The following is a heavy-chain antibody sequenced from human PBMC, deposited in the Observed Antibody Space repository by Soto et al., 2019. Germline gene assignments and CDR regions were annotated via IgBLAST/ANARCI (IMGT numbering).Heavy chain of an antibody. CDR1: GYTFSSHW. D-gene: IGHD6-6*01. Sequence: EVQLVESGGGLVQPGGSLRLSCVASGYTFSSHWIHWVRQAPGQGLVGVSRINPDGSFTSYADSVKGRFTISRDNAKNTLYLEMNSLRAEDTAVYYCARSRSMSSSGFDIWGQGTMVTVSS. V-gene: IGHV3-74*01. CDR2: INPDGSFT. CDR3: ARSRSMSSSGFDI. J-gene: IGHJ3*02.